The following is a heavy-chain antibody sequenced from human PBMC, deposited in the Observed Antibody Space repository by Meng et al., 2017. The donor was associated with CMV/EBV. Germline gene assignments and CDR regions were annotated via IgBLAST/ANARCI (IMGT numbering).Heavy chain of an antibody. CDR2: IYYSGST. V-gene: IGHV4-59*01. J-gene: IGHJ4*02. CDR3: ARGTEDYDFWLDY. D-gene: IGHD3-3*01. CDR1: GGSISSYY. Sequence: SETLSLTCTVSGGSISSYYWSWIRQPPGKGLEWIGYIYYSGSTNYNPSLKSRVTISVDTSKNQFSLKLSSMTAADTAVYYCARGTEDYDFWLDYWGQGTLVTVSS.